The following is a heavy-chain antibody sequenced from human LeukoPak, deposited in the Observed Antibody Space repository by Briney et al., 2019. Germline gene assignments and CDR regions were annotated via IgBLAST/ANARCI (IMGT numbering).Heavy chain of an antibody. V-gene: IGHV3-23*01. CDR1: GFTFSSYA. J-gene: IGHJ4*02. Sequence: GASLRLSCAASGFTFSSYAMSWVRQAPGKGLEWVSAISGSGGSTYYADSVKGRFTISRDNSKNTLYLQMNSLRAEDTAVHYCAKTGRIAVAGTVYWGQGTLVTVSS. D-gene: IGHD6-19*01. CDR2: ISGSGGST. CDR3: AKTGRIAVAGTVY.